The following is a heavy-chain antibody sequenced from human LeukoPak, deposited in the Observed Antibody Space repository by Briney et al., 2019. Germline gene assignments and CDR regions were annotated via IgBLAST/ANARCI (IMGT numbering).Heavy chain of an antibody. CDR2: ISSSSTI. D-gene: IGHD5-24*01. J-gene: IGHJ6*03. CDR1: GFTFSSYS. Sequence: PGGSLRLSCAASGFTFSSYSVNWVRQAPGKGLEWVSYISSSSTIYYADSVKGRFIISRDNAKNSLYLQMNSLRADDTAVYYCARGDVESSYYYYMDVWGKGTTVTVSS. V-gene: IGHV3-48*01. CDR3: ARGDVESSYYYYMDV.